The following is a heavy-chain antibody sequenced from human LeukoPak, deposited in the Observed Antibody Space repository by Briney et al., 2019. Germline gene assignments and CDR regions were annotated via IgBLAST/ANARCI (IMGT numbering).Heavy chain of an antibody. CDR3: ASGSSRMATLHYWFDP. J-gene: IGHJ5*02. CDR1: GGTFSSYA. V-gene: IGHV1-69*13. Sequence: EASVKVSCKASGGTFSSYAISWVRQAPGQGLEWMGGIIPIFGTANYAQKFQGRVTITADESTSTAYMELSSLRSEDTAVYYCASGSSRMATLHYWFDPWGQGTLVTVSS. D-gene: IGHD5-24*01. CDR2: IIPIFGTA.